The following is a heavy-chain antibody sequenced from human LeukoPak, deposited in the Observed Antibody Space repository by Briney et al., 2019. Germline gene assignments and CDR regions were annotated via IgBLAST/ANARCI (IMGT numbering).Heavy chain of an antibody. CDR1: GGSISSYY. J-gene: IGHJ6*03. CDR2: IYYSGST. V-gene: IGHV4-59*08. D-gene: IGHD1-26*01. Sequence: SETLSLTCTVSGGSISSYYWSWIRQPPGKGLEWIGYIYYSGSTNYNPSLKSRVTISVDTSKNQFSLKLSSVTAADTAVYYCARVLFWELPEGRYYYYYMDVWGKGTTVTVSS. CDR3: ARVLFWELPEGRYYYYYMDV.